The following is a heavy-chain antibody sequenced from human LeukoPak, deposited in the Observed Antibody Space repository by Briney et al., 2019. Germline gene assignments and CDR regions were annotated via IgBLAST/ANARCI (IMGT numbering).Heavy chain of an antibody. V-gene: IGHV3-23*01. CDR2: ISGNGGST. J-gene: IGHJ4*02. D-gene: IGHD3-22*01. CDR1: GFTFSNYA. Sequence: PGGSLRLSCTASGFTFSNYAMSWVRQAPGKGLEWVSAISGNGGSTFDADSVEGRFTISRDNSKNTLYLQMNSLRAEDTAVYYCARARDYYDSSGYSYWGQGTLVTVSS. CDR3: ARARDYYDSSGYSY.